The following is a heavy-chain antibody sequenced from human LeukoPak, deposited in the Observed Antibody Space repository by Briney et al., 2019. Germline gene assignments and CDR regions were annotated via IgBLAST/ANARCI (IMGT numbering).Heavy chain of an antibody. CDR3: ARALSTGIAAAGTDY. CDR1: GYTFTGYY. J-gene: IGHJ4*02. D-gene: IGHD6-13*01. CDR2: INPNSGGT. V-gene: IGHV1-2*02. Sequence: ASVKVSCKASGYTFTGYYMHWVRQAPGQGLEWRGWINPNSGGTNYAQKFQGRVTMTRDTSISTAYMELSRLRSDDTAVYYCARALSTGIAAAGTDYWGQGTLVTVSS.